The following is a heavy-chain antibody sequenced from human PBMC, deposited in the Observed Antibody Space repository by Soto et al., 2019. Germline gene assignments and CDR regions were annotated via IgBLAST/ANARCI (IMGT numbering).Heavy chain of an antibody. V-gene: IGHV1-69*01. J-gene: IGHJ4*02. D-gene: IGHD3-22*01. Sequence: QVQLVQSGAEVKKPGSSVKVSCKASGGTFSSYAISWVRQAPGQGLEWMGGIIPIFGTANYAQKFQGRVTITADESTSTAYMELGSLRSEDTAVYYCARVQDDSSGYYQYYFDYWGQGTLVTVSS. CDR2: IIPIFGTA. CDR1: GGTFSSYA. CDR3: ARVQDDSSGYYQYYFDY.